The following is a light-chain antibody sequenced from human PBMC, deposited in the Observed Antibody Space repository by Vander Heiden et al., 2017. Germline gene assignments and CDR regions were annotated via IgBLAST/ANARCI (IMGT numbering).Light chain of an antibody. V-gene: IGKV3-20*01. Sequence: EIVLTHSPGTLSLSPGERATPSCRASQSVSSSYLAWYQQKPGQAPRLLIYGASSRATGIPDRFSGSGSGTDFTLTISRLEPEDFAVYYCQQYGSLWTFGQGTKVEIK. J-gene: IGKJ1*01. CDR3: QQYGSLWT. CDR2: GAS. CDR1: QSVSSSY.